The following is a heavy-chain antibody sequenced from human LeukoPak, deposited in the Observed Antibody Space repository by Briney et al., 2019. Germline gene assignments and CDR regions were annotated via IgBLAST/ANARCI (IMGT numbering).Heavy chain of an antibody. V-gene: IGHV4-59*01. CDR2: IYYSGGT. D-gene: IGHD6-13*01. CDR1: GGSISGYY. CDR3: ARYSDNWFGP. J-gene: IGHJ5*02. Sequence: SETLSLTCTVSGGSISGYYWSWIRQPPGKGLEWIGYIYYSGGTNYNPSLKSRVTISVDTSKNQSSLKLSSVTAADTAMFYCARYSDNWFGPWGQGTLVTVSS.